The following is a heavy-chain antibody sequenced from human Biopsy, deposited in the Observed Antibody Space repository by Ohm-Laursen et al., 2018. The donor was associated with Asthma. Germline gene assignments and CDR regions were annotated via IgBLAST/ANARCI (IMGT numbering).Heavy chain of an antibody. CDR2: ISYDGYNK. V-gene: IGHV3-30*03. Sequence: SLRLSCAASVFTFSRFGMHWVRRAPGKGLEWVALISYDGYNKYYIDSVKGRFTISRDNSENTMYPQMNSLRAEDTAVYYCARGFICRGDHCPGPSAFDMWGQGTMVTVS. CDR1: VFTFSRFG. CDR3: ARGFICRGDHCPGPSAFDM. J-gene: IGHJ3*02. D-gene: IGHD2-15*01.